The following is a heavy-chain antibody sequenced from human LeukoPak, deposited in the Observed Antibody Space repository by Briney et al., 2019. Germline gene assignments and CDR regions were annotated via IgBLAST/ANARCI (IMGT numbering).Heavy chain of an antibody. V-gene: IGHV3-33*01. CDR1: GFTFSSYG. Sequence: KPGGSLRLSCAASGFTFSSYGMHWVRQAPGKGLEWVAVIWYDGSNKYYADSVKGRFTISRDNSKNTLYLQMNSLRAEDTAVYYCGRGAKSLLYYYDSSVYTPFDFGGKGTLVTVSS. D-gene: IGHD3-22*01. CDR2: IWYDGSNK. CDR3: GRGAKSLLYYYDSSVYTPFDF. J-gene: IGHJ4*02.